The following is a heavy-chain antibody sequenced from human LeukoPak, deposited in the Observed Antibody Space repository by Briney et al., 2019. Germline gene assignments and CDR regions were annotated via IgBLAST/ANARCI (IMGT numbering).Heavy chain of an antibody. D-gene: IGHD3-10*01. CDR1: GYTFTSYA. CDR3: AREGYGSGSP. V-gene: IGHV1-3*01. CDR2: INAGNGNT. Sequence: ASVKVSCKASGYTFTSYAMHWVRQAPGQRLEWMGWINAGNGNTKYSRKFQGRVTITRDTSASTAYMELSSLRSEDTAVYYCAREGYGSGSPWGQGTLVTVSS. J-gene: IGHJ5*02.